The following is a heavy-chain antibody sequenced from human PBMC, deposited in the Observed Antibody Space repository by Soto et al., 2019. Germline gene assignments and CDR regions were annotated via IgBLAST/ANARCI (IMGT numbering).Heavy chain of an antibody. CDR2: IYYSGNT. CDR3: ARVRPDYYFDY. CDR1: GDSIRSGDSY. Sequence: QVQLQESGPGLVKPSQTLSLTCTVSGDSIRSGDSYGSWIRQNPGKGLEWIGSIYYSGNTYYNPSLKSRVTISVDTSKNRFSLKLSSVTAADTAVYYCARVRPDYYFDYWGQGTLVTVSS. D-gene: IGHD3-3*01. J-gene: IGHJ4*02. V-gene: IGHV4-31*03.